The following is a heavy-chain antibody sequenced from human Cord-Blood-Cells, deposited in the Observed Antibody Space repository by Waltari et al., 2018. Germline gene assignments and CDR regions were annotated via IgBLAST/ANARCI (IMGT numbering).Heavy chain of an antibody. J-gene: IGHJ5*02. Sequence: QLQLQESGPGLVKPSETLSLTCTVSGCSISSSSYYWGWIRQPPGKGLEWIGSIYYSGSTYYNPSLKSRVTISVDTSKNQFSLKLSSVTAADTAVYYCARREDGDYWFDPWGQGTLVTVSS. D-gene: IGHD4-17*01. CDR3: ARREDGDYWFDP. CDR2: IYYSGST. V-gene: IGHV4-39*01. CDR1: GCSISSSSYY.